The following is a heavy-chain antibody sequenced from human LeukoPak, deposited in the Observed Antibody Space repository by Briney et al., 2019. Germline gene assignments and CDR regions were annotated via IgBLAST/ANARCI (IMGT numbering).Heavy chain of an antibody. Sequence: GGSLRISCAASGFTFSSYAMHWVRQAPGKGLEWVAVISYDGSNKYYADSVKGRFTISRDNSKNTLYLQMNSLRAEDTAVYYCAREGVSSGWYCIFDYWGQGTLVTVSS. V-gene: IGHV3-30-3*01. J-gene: IGHJ4*02. D-gene: IGHD6-19*01. CDR2: ISYDGSNK. CDR1: GFTFSSYA. CDR3: AREGVSSGWYCIFDY.